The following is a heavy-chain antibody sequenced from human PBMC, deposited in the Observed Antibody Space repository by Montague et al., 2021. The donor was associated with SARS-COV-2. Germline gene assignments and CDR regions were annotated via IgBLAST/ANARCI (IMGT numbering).Heavy chain of an antibody. CDR3: ARTRYSRILYYSYGLDV. Sequence: VKPTQTLTLTCTFSGFSLSTSGMCVSWIRQPPGKALEWLALIDWDDDKYYSTSLKTRLTISKDTSKNQVVLTMTNMDPVDTATYYCARTRYSRILYYSYGLDVWGQGAPVTVSS. CDR2: IDWDDDK. J-gene: IGHJ6*02. V-gene: IGHV2-70*01. CDR1: GFSLSTSGMC. D-gene: IGHD2-15*01.